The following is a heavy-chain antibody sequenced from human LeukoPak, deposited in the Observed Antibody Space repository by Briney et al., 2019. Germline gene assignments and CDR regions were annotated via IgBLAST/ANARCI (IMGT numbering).Heavy chain of an antibody. CDR3: ARGFGYSSSWYHYYYYYGMDV. Sequence: GASVKVSCKASGYTFTSYDINWVRQATGQGLEWMGWMNPNSGNTGYAQKFQGRVTMTRNTSISTAYMELSSLRSEDTAVYYCARGFGYSSSWYHYYYYYGMDVWGQGTTVTVSS. V-gene: IGHV1-8*01. D-gene: IGHD6-13*01. J-gene: IGHJ6*02. CDR2: MNPNSGNT. CDR1: GYTFTSYD.